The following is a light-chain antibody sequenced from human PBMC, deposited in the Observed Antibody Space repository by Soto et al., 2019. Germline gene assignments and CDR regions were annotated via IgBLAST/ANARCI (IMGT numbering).Light chain of an antibody. Sequence: AIQMTQSPSSLSASVGDRVTITCRASQGIGNDLAWYQQKPGKAPKLLIYAASILQRGVPSRFSGSGSGTEFTLTISGLQPEDFAIYCCLQDANLPYTFGQGTKRDIK. CDR1: QGIGND. CDR2: AAS. J-gene: IGKJ2*01. CDR3: LQDANLPYT. V-gene: IGKV1-6*02.